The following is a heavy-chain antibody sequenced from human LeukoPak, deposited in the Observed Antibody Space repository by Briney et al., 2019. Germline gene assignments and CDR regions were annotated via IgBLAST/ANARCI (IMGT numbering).Heavy chain of an antibody. CDR1: GGSIGWDY. V-gene: IGHV4-4*07. CDR2: IYKSGST. J-gene: IGHJ4*02. Sequence: PSETLSLTCTVSGGSIGWDYWSWIRQSAGKGLEWIGRIYKSGSTNYNPSFRSRVTMSVDTSKNQFSLKLSSVTAADTAVYYCASGYYDSSGYYYDYWGQGTLVTVSS. CDR3: ASGYYDSSGYYYDY. D-gene: IGHD3-22*01.